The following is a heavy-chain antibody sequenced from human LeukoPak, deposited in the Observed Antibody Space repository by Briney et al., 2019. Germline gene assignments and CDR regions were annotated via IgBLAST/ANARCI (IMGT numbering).Heavy chain of an antibody. V-gene: IGHV3-23*01. CDR2: ISSSGGST. Sequence: GGSLRLSCAASGFTFSSDAMRWVRQAPGKGLEWVSAISSSGGSTYYADSVRGRFIISRDSSKNTLYLQMNSLRAEDTAVYYCAKGGAQVGGQGTLVTVSP. J-gene: IGHJ4*02. CDR3: AKGGAQV. CDR1: GFTFSSDA. D-gene: IGHD1-26*01.